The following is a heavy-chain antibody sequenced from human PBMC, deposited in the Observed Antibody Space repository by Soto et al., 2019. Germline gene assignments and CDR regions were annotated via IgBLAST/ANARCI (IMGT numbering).Heavy chain of an antibody. Sequence: EVQLLESGGGLVQPGGSLRLSCAASGFIFSNYAMNWVRQAPGKGLEWVSAISGSGGSTYYAGSVEGRLTISRDNSKKTLYLQMNSLRAEDTAIYYCIQTIRCWGQGTRVTVSS. CDR2: ISGSGGST. V-gene: IGHV3-23*01. D-gene: IGHD3-3*02. CDR3: IQTIRC. J-gene: IGHJ4*02. CDR1: GFIFSNYA.